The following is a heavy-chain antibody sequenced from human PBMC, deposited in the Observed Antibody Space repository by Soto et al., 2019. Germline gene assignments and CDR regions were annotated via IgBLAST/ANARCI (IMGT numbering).Heavy chain of an antibody. J-gene: IGHJ4*02. CDR1: GFTFSSYW. CDR3: ARGGNYSDSSGSLWGY. D-gene: IGHD3-22*01. Sequence: EVPLVESGGGLVQPGGSLRLSCTASGFTFSSYWMHWVRQAPGKGLVWVSRINSDGSSTSYADSVKGRVTISRDNXKXXLYLQMNSLRAEDTAVSYCARGGNYSDSSGSLWGYWGQGTLVTVSS. V-gene: IGHV3-74*01. CDR2: INSDGSST.